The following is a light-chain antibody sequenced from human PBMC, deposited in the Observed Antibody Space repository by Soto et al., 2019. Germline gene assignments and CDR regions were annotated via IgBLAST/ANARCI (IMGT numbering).Light chain of an antibody. CDR1: QSIRSN. Sequence: EIVMTQSPPTLSVSPGERAALSCRASQSIRSNLAWYQQKPGQAPRLLIYGASTRATGIPARSSGSGSGTEFTLTINSLQSEDFAVYYCQQYNNWPAITFGQGTRLEIK. CDR2: GAS. V-gene: IGKV3D-15*01. CDR3: QQYNNWPAIT. J-gene: IGKJ5*01.